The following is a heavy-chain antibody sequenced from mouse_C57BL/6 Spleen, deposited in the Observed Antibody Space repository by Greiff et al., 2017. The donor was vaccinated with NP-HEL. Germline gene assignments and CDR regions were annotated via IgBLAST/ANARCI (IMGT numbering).Heavy chain of an antibody. CDR3: ARPLYYGSSYGWFAY. V-gene: IGHV1-61*01. J-gene: IGHJ3*01. CDR1: GYTFTSYW. CDR2: IYPSDSET. Sequence: QVQLQQPGAELVRPGSSVKLSCKASGYTFTSYWMDWVKQRPGQGLEWIGNIYPSDSETHYNQKFKDKATLTVDKSSSTAYMQLSSLTSEESAVYYCARPLYYGSSYGWFAYWGQGTLVTVSA. D-gene: IGHD1-1*01.